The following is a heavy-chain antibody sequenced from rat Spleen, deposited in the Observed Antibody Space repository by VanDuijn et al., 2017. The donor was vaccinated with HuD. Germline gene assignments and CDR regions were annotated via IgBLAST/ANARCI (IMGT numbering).Heavy chain of an antibody. CDR3: VRKDYYYSGPYWYFDF. J-gene: IGHJ1*01. D-gene: IGHD1-1*01. Sequence: EVQLVESGGGLVQPGRSMKLSCAASGFTFSDYGMAWVLQAPTKGLEWVASISYDGGSTYYRDSVKGRFTISRDNAKSSLYLQMDSLRSEDTATYYCVRKDYYYSGPYWYFDFWGPGTMVTVSS. CDR2: ISYDGGST. CDR1: GFTFSDYG. V-gene: IGHV5-20*01.